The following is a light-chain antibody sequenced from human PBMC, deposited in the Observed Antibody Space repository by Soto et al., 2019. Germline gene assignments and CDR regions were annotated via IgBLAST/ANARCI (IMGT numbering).Light chain of an antibody. CDR2: GAS. V-gene: IGKV3-20*01. CDR1: QSVSSSF. CDR3: QQYGHSPPIT. J-gene: IGKJ5*01. Sequence: EIVLTQSPGTLSLSPGEGATLSCRASQSVSSSFLAWYQQKPGQAPRLLIYGASSRATGIPDRFRGSGSGTDFTLTISRLEPADFAVYYCQQYGHSPPITFGQGTRLEI.